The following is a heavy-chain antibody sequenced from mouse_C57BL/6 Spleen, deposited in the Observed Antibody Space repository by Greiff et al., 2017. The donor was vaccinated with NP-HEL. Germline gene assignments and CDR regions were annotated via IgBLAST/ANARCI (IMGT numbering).Heavy chain of an antibody. CDR1: GYTLTSYW. CDR2: INPSNGRT. Sequence: QVQLQQPGAELVNPGASVNLSCKASGYTLTSYWMHWVKQRPGQGLEWIGEINPSNGRTNYNEKFKSKATLTVDKSSITAYMQLSSPRSEDSAVYYCARRLINFDYWGQGTTLTAAS. V-gene: IGHV1S81*02. D-gene: IGHD1-3*01. CDR3: ARRLINFDY. J-gene: IGHJ2*01.